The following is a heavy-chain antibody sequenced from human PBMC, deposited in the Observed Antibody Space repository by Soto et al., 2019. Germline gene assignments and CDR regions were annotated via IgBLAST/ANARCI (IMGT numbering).Heavy chain of an antibody. CDR3: ARGANWVDI. CDR1: GYTFTSYA. V-gene: IGHV1-3*05. CDR2: INAGNGNT. J-gene: IGHJ3*02. D-gene: IGHD7-27*01. Sequence: QFQLVQSGAEEKKPGASVNVSCKASGYTFTSYAMHWVRQAPGQMLEWMAWINAGNGNTKYSQKFQVRVAITRDTSASTAYMELSSLRSEDTAVYYCARGANWVDIWGQGTMVTVSS.